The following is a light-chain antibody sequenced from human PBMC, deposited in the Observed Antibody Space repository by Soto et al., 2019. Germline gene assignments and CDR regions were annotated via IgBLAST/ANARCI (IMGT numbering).Light chain of an antibody. Sequence: ETQMTPSLASMSVSAGDRVTXTCRASQSISDSLNWYQHKPGTAPKLLIYAASSLHSGVPSRFSGCGSGTDFTLTISSLQPEDFVTYFCQQSFILPATFGGGTKVDIK. V-gene: IGKV1-39*01. CDR2: AAS. CDR1: QSISDS. CDR3: QQSFILPAT. J-gene: IGKJ4*01.